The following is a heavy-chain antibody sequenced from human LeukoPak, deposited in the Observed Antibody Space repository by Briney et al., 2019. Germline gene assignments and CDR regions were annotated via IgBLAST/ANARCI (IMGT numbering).Heavy chain of an antibody. J-gene: IGHJ4*02. V-gene: IGHV3-9*01. Sequence: GRSLRLSCAASGFTFDDYAMHWVRQAPGKGLEWVSGISWNSGSIGYADSVKGRFTISRDNAKNSLYLQMNSLRAEDTAVYYCARDLEVEGYCSSTSCYGSFYYFDYWGQGTLVTVSS. CDR2: ISWNSGSI. CDR3: ARDLEVEGYCSSTSCYGSFYYFDY. D-gene: IGHD2-2*01. CDR1: GFTFDDYA.